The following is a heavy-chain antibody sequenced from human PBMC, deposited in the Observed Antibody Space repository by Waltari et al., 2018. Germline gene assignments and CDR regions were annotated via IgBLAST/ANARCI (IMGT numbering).Heavy chain of an antibody. CDR2: MNSGSTTI. V-gene: IGHV3-48*01. J-gene: IGHJ4*02. CDR3: VRDPYHDPSGYPGY. CDR1: GFTFSGYS. Sequence: EVQLVESGGGLVQPGGSLRLACAASGFTFSGYSMNWVRQAPGKGPEWISYMNSGSTTISYADSVRGRFTISRDNAKSFLYLDLFSLRAEDTAVYYCVRDPYHDPSGYPGYWGQGTLVIVSS. D-gene: IGHD3-22*01.